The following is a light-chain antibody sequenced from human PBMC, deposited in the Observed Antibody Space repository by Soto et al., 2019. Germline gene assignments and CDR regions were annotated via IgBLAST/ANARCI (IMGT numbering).Light chain of an antibody. V-gene: IGLV2-14*01. CDR1: SSDVGGYNY. J-gene: IGLJ1*01. CDR3: SSYTSSSTFF. Sequence: ALTQPASVSGSPGQSITISCTGTSSDVGGYNYVSWYQQHPGKAPKLMIYEVSNRPSGVSNRFSGSKSGNTASLTISGLQAEDEADYYCSSYTSSSTFFFGTGTKVTVL. CDR2: EVS.